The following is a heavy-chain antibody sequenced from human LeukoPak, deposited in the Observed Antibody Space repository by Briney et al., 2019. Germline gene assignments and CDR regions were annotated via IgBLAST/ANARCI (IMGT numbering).Heavy chain of an antibody. CDR2: IKSKTDGGTT. CDR1: GFTFSNAW. D-gene: IGHD5-12*01. J-gene: IGHJ4*02. Sequence: PGGSLRLSCAASGFTFSNAWMSWVRQAPGKGLEWVGRIKSKTDGGTTDYAAPVKGRFTISRDDSKNTLYLQMNSLKTEDTAVYYCTTGRGYGMIVARGTKERWLPNFGYWGQGTLVTVSS. CDR3: TTGRGYGMIVARGTKERWLPNFGY. V-gene: IGHV3-15*01.